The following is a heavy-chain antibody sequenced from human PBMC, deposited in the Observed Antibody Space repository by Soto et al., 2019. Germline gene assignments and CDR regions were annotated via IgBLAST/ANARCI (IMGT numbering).Heavy chain of an antibody. J-gene: IGHJ4*02. V-gene: IGHV3-48*02. CDR3: AKGPHTNFGGAYYFGS. D-gene: IGHD3-3*01. Sequence: LRLSCVASGFSLANCPMNWVRQTPGTGLEWISYSSRRGDTIYYAGSVVAGYTISKQNARNSLSLHVSSLRDEYSALYYCAKGPHTNFGGAYYFGSWGQGVPVTVSS. CDR1: GFSLANCP. CDR2: SSRRGDTI.